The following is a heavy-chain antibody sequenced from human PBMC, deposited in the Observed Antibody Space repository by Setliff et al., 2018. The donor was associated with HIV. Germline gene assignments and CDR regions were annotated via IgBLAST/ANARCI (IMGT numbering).Heavy chain of an antibody. CDR1: GYTFSTYF. CDR2: INPSGGHT. Sequence: ASVKVSCKTSGYTFSTYFIHWVRQAPGQGLEWMGTINPSGGHTSYAQKFQGRATMTRDTSTSTVYMALSSLRSEDTAVYYCARDSSFVAAYNYWSGFSYFDFWGQGALVTVSS. CDR3: ARDSSFVAAYNYWSGFSYFDF. J-gene: IGHJ4*02. D-gene: IGHD3-3*01. V-gene: IGHV1-46*01.